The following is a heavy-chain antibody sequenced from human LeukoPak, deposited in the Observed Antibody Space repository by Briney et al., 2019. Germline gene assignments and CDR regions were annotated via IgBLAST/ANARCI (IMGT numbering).Heavy chain of an antibody. CDR1: GFTFSSYS. CDR3: ARGERYSGYDSLGDY. Sequence: GGSLRLSCAASGFTFSSYSMNWVRQAPGKGLEWVSSISSSSSYIYYADSLKGRFTISRDNAKNSLYLQMNSLRAEDTAVYYCARGERYSGYDSLGDYWGRGTLVTVSS. V-gene: IGHV3-21*01. CDR2: ISSSSSYI. D-gene: IGHD5-12*01. J-gene: IGHJ4*02.